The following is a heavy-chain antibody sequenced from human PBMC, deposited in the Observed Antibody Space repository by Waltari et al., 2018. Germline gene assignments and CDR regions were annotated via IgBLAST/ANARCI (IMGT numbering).Heavy chain of an antibody. J-gene: IGHJ4*02. V-gene: IGHV4-61*02. D-gene: IGHD2-15*01. CDR3: AREGEYCSDGYCYSLDH. Sequence: QVQLQESGPGLVNPSQTLSLTCRVSVGSINDPSYWWSWLRQPAGEGLEWIGRIYAGGFTNYSPSLGSRLTISADTSKNQIFLMLTSVTAADTAVYYCAREGEYCSDGYCYSLDHWGQGTLVTVSS. CDR2: IYAGGFT. CDR1: VGSINDPSYW.